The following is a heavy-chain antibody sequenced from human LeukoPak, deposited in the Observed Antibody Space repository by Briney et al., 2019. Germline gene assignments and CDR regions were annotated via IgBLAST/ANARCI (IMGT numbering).Heavy chain of an antibody. V-gene: IGHV4-59*08. CDR1: GGSMSSYY. J-gene: IGHJ3*02. D-gene: IGHD1-26*01. Sequence: SETLSLTCTVSGGSMSSYYWSWIRQPPGKGLEWIGYIYDSGSTNYNPSLKSRVTISVDASNNQFSLKLNSVTAADTAVYYCARHGTSGIYRRPFDIWGQGTMVTVSS. CDR3: ARHGTSGIYRRPFDI. CDR2: IYDSGST.